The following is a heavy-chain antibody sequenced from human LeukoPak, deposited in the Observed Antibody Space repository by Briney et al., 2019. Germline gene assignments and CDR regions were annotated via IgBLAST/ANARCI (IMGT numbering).Heavy chain of an antibody. Sequence: SETLSLTCNVSGAPISDHYWSWIRQSPGRGLEWIGYIYFRGTTNYSPSFQSRVTISVDKSKNQFSLKLSSVTAADTAVYYCARESGSRGYYYMDVWGKGTTVTVSS. CDR2: IYFRGTT. V-gene: IGHV4-59*11. D-gene: IGHD1-26*01. CDR3: ARESGSRGYYYMDV. J-gene: IGHJ6*03. CDR1: GAPISDHY.